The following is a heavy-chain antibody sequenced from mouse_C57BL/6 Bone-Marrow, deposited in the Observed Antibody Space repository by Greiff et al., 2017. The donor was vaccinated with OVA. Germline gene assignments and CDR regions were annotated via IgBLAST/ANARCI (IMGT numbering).Heavy chain of an antibody. Sequence: EVKLQESGPELVKPGASVKISCKASGYSFTGYYMNWVKQSPEKSLEWIGEINPSTGGTTYNQKFKAKATLTVDKSSSTAYMQLKSLTSEDSAVYYCARGHYGSAPFAYWGQGTLVTVSA. CDR1: GYSFTGYY. D-gene: IGHD1-1*01. CDR2: INPSTGGT. J-gene: IGHJ3*01. V-gene: IGHV1-42*01. CDR3: ARGHYGSAPFAY.